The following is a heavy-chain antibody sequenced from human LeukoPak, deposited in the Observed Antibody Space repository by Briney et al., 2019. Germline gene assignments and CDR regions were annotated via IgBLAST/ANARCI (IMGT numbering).Heavy chain of an antibody. V-gene: IGHV3-74*01. J-gene: IGHJ4*02. CDR3: ETKQWLAPPPDS. Sequence: PGGTLRLSCAASGFTFNKYWMLWVRQAPGKGLESVSRINTDGTVTTYADSVKGRFTVSRDNADNTMLLQMNSVRDEDSAVYYCETKQWLAPPPDSWGQGTPVTVSS. CDR2: INTDGTVT. CDR1: GFTFNKYW. D-gene: IGHD6-19*01.